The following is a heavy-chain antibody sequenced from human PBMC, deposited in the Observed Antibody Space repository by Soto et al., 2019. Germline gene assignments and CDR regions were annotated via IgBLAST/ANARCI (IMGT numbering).Heavy chain of an antibody. V-gene: IGHV2-26*01. CDR2: IFSNDEK. D-gene: IGHD3-9*01. CDR3: ARVSVFDWSLWFDP. CDR1: GFSLSNARMG. J-gene: IGHJ5*02. Sequence: SGPTLVNPTETLRQTCTVSGFSLSNARMGVSWIRQPPGKALEWLAHIFSNDEKSYSTSLKSRLTISKDTSKSQVVLTMTNMDPVDTATYYRARVSVFDWSLWFDPCGQGTLVTVSS.